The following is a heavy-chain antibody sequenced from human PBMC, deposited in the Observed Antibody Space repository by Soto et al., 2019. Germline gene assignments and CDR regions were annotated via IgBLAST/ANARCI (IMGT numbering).Heavy chain of an antibody. CDR3: ASESGRTSGMDV. D-gene: IGHD2-8*01. CDR1: GGTFSSYV. V-gene: IGHV1-69*06. Sequence: QVQAVQSGAEVKKPGSSVKVSCKASGGTFSSYVISWVRQAPGQGLEWMGRIIPIFGTADYAQKFQGRVTITEDKATSKAYMELSSLRSEDTDVYYCASESGRTSGMDVWGQGTTITVSS. CDR2: IIPIFGTA. J-gene: IGHJ6*02.